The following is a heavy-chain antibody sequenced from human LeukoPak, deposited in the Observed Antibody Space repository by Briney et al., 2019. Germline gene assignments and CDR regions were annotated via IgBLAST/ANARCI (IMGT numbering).Heavy chain of an antibody. CDR3: AKYGIAVAGTPFDY. CDR2: ISYDGSNK. D-gene: IGHD6-19*01. J-gene: IGHJ4*02. V-gene: IGHV3-30*18. CDR1: GFTFSSYG. Sequence: GGSLRLSCAASGFTFSSYGMHWVRQAPGKGLEWVAVISYDGSNKYYADSVKGRFTISRDNSKNTLYLQMNSLRAEDTAVYYCAKYGIAVAGTPFDYWGQGTLVTVSS.